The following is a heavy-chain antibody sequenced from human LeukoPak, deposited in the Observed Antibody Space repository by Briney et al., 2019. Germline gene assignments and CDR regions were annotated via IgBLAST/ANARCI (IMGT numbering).Heavy chain of an antibody. CDR1: GLTFTYAW. J-gene: IGHJ2*01. CDR3: AADQARYFDL. D-gene: IGHD6-25*01. CDR2: IKSKTSGGTI. V-gene: IGHV3-15*01. Sequence: GGSLRLSCAASGLTFTYAWMTWVRQAPGKGLEWVGRIKSKTSGGTIDYAAPVKGRFTISRDNSKNTLYLQMNSLRAEDTAVYHCAADQARYFDLWGRGTLVTVSS.